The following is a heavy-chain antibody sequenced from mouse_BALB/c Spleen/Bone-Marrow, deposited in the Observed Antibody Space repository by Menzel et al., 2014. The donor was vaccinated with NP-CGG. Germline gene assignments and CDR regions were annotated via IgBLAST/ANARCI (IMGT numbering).Heavy chain of an antibody. D-gene: IGHD4-1*01. J-gene: IGHJ4*01. CDR1: GFTFSTYV. CDR3: ARWDNHYAMDY. V-gene: IGHV5-6-5*01. CDR2: ISTSGST. Sequence: EVKLVESGGGLVKPGGSLKLSCAASGFTFSTYVMSWVRQTPEKRLEWVASISTSGSTYYPDSVRGRFTISRGNARNILYLQMTSLRSEDTATYYCARWDNHYAMDYWGQGTSVIVSS.